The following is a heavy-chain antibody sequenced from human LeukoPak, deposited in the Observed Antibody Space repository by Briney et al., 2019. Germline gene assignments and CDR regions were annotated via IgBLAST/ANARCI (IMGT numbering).Heavy chain of an antibody. Sequence: GGSLKLSCVASGFTFSSHWMSWVRQAPGKGLEWLANLNQDASASYYVDSVKGRFTISRDNAENSLYLQMSNLRAEDTAVYYCATSADSPGNSWGQGTLITVSS. D-gene: IGHD1-7*01. V-gene: IGHV3-7*01. CDR1: GFTFSSHW. J-gene: IGHJ1*01. CDR3: ATSADSPGNS. CDR2: LNQDASAS.